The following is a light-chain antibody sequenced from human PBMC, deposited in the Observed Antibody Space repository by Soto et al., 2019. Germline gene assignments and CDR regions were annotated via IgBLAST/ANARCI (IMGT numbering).Light chain of an antibody. CDR1: QSISNY. CDR3: QQSFSPLWT. Sequence: DIQMTQSPSSLSASVGDRVTITCRARQSISNYLHWYQQKPGKAPKLLIYAASSMQSGVPSRFSRSGSETDFTLTIRSLQPDDSATYYCQQSFSPLWTFGHGTKVEV. V-gene: IGKV1-39*01. CDR2: AAS. J-gene: IGKJ1*01.